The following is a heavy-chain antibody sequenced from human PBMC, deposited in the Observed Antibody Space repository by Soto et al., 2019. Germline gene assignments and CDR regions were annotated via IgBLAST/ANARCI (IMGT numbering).Heavy chain of an antibody. Sequence: SGGSLRLSCVASGFSLANYPMNWVRQTPGKGLEWISYSSPRGDTIYYADSVEGRFTISRDNARNSLSLHMSSLRDEDSALYYCAKGPHTNVGWPYYFESWGQGVPVTVSP. CDR1: GFSLANYP. V-gene: IGHV3-48*02. CDR3: AKGPHTNVGWPYYFES. J-gene: IGHJ4*02. D-gene: IGHD6-19*01. CDR2: SSPRGDTI.